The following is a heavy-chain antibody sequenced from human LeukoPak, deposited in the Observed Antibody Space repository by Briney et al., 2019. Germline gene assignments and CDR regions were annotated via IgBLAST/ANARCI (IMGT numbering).Heavy chain of an antibody. V-gene: IGHV4-34*01. CDR2: INHSGST. D-gene: IGHD3-3*01. CDR1: GGSFSGYY. CDR3: ARGTIFGVVIRRSRAFDI. J-gene: IGHJ3*02. Sequence: SETLSLTCAVYGGSFSGYYWSWIRQPPGKGLEWIGEINHSGSTNYNPSLKSRVTISVDTSKNQFSLKLSSVTAADTAVYYCARGTIFGVVIRRSRAFDIWGQGTMVTVSS.